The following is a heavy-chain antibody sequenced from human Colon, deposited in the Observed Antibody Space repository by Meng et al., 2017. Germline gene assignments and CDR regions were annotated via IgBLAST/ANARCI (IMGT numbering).Heavy chain of an antibody. Sequence: EVQLLESGGGLVQPGGSLRLSCAASGFTFSSYAMSWVRQAPGKGLEWVSAISGSGGSTYYADSVKGRFTISRDNSKNTLDLQMNSLRAEDTAVYHCVNTHGSGNNWFDPWGQGTLVTVSS. V-gene: IGHV3-23*01. CDR2: ISGSGGST. D-gene: IGHD3-10*01. J-gene: IGHJ5*02. CDR1: GFTFSSYA. CDR3: VNTHGSGNNWFDP.